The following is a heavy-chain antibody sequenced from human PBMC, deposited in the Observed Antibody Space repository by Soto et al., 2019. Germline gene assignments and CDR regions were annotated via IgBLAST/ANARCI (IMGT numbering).Heavy chain of an antibody. D-gene: IGHD3-10*01. CDR1: GGSISSGGYY. Sequence: QVQLQESGPGLVKPSQTLSLTCTVSGGSISSGGYYWSWIRQHPGKGLEWIGYIYYSGSTYYTPSLKSRVTISVDTSKNQCSLKLSPVTAADTAVYYCARGRFGAYGMDVWGQGTTVTVSS. CDR3: ARGRFGAYGMDV. CDR2: IYYSGST. J-gene: IGHJ6*02. V-gene: IGHV4-31*03.